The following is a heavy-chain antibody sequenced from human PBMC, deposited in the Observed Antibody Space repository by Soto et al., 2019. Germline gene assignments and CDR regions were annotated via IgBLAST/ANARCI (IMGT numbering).Heavy chain of an antibody. CDR1: GFTFSSYE. Sequence: GGSLRLSCAASGFTFSSYEMNWVRQAPGKGLEWVSYISSSGSTIYYADSVKGRFTISRDNAKNSLYLQMNSLRAEDTAVYYCESLDFWSGYSPFDYWGQGTLVTVSS. V-gene: IGHV3-48*03. D-gene: IGHD3-3*01. J-gene: IGHJ4*02. CDR2: ISSSGSTI. CDR3: ESLDFWSGYSPFDY.